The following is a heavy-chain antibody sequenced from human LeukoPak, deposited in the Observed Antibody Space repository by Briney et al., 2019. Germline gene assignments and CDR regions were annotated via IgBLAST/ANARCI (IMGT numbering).Heavy chain of an antibody. CDR2: INHRGST. V-gene: IGHV4-34*01. CDR3: AYLGPYYYCSSRYEGFDI. J-gene: IGHJ3*02. CDR1: GGSFSGYY. Sequence: SETLSLTCAVYGGSFSGYYWTWIRQPPGKRLEWIGEINHRGSTNYNPSLKSRVSMSIDTSKNQFSLRLSSVTAADTAVYYFAYLGPYYYCSSRYEGFDIWGQGTMVTVSS. D-gene: IGHD3-22*01.